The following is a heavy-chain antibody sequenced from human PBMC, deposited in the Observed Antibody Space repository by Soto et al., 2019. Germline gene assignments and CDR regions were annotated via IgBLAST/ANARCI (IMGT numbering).Heavy chain of an antibody. CDR2: ISWNSGRI. J-gene: IGHJ6*02. CDR3: AKDGRAAAGTGGGYYYGMDV. V-gene: IGHV3-9*01. Sequence: EVQLVESGGGLVQPGRSLRLSCAASGFTFDDYAMHWVRQAPGKGLEWVSGISWNSGRIGYADSVKGRFPISRDNPKNSLYLQMNSLRAEDTALYYCAKDGRAAAGTGGGYYYGMDVWGQGTTVTVSS. CDR1: GFTFDDYA. D-gene: IGHD6-13*01.